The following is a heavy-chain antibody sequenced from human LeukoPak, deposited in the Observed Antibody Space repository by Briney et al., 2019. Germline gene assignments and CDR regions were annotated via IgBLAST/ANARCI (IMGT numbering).Heavy chain of an antibody. Sequence: GSLRLSCAASGFTFSSYSMNWVRQAPGKGLEWVAVISYDGSNKYYADSVKGRFTISRDNSKNTLYLQMNSLRAEDTAVYYCAKDHGPFDYWGQGTLVTVSS. CDR1: GFTFSSYS. CDR3: AKDHGPFDY. V-gene: IGHV3-30*18. J-gene: IGHJ4*02. D-gene: IGHD2-8*01. CDR2: ISYDGSNK.